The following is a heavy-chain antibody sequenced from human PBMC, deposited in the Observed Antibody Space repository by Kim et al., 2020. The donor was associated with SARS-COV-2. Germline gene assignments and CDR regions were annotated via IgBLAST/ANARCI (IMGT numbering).Heavy chain of an antibody. CDR3: ARVKGAEYSSGWYHYYYYMDV. J-gene: IGHJ6*03. CDR1: GGSISSYY. Sequence: SETLSLTCTVSGGSISSYYLSWIRQPPGKGLEWIGYIYYSGSTNYNPSLKSRVTISVDTSKNQFSLKLSSVTAADTAVYYCARVKGAEYSSGWYHYYYYMDVWGKGTTVTVSS. CDR2: IYYSGST. D-gene: IGHD6-19*01. V-gene: IGHV4-59*01.